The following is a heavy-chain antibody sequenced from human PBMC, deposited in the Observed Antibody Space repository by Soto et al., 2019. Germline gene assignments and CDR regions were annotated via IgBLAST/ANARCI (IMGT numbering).Heavy chain of an antibody. V-gene: IGHV1-69*13. CDR1: GGTFSSYA. D-gene: IGHD2-21*02. Sequence: SVEVSCKASGGTFSSYAISWVRQAPGQGLEWMGGIIPIFGTANYAQKFQGRVTITADESTSTAYMELSSLRSEDTAVYYCAREGLYCGGDCSGNWFDPWGQGTLVTVSS. J-gene: IGHJ5*02. CDR2: IIPIFGTA. CDR3: AREGLYCGGDCSGNWFDP.